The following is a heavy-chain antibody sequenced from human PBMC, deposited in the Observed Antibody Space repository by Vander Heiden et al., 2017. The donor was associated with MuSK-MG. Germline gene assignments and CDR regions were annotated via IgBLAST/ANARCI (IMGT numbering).Heavy chain of an antibody. D-gene: IGHD2-15*01. Sequence: EVQLVESGGGLVKPGGSLRLSCAASGFTFSSYSMNWVRQAPGKGLEWVSSISSSSSYIDDADSVKGRFTIARDNAKNSLYMKMKRMRAEDTAVYYVASPTDERLVGYWGQGTMVTVFS. CDR1: GFTFSSYS. CDR3: ASPTDERLVGY. J-gene: IGHJ4*02. CDR2: ISSSSSYI. V-gene: IGHV3-21*01.